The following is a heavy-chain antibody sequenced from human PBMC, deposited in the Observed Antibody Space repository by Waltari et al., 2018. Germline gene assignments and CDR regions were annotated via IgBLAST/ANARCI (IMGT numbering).Heavy chain of an antibody. J-gene: IGHJ6*02. Sequence: QVQLQESGPGLVKPSETLSLTCAVSGYSISSGYYCVWIRQPPGKGLEWIGSIYHSGSTYYNPSLKSRVTISVDTSKNQFSLTLSSVTAADTAVYYCARLSYGDLGGMDVWGQGTTVTVSS. V-gene: IGHV4-38-2*01. CDR1: GYSISSGYY. CDR3: ARLSYGDLGGMDV. D-gene: IGHD4-17*01. CDR2: IYHSGST.